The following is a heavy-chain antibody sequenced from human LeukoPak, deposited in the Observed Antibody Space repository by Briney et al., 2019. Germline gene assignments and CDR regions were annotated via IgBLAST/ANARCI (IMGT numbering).Heavy chain of an antibody. CDR2: ISGGGGST. V-gene: IGHV3-23*01. CDR1: GFIFTTYA. Sequence: PGGSLRLSCAASGFIFTTYAMIWVRQAPGKGLEWVPTISGGGGSTFYADSVKGRFTIFRVNSKNTLYLQMNSLRAEDTAIYYCAKDMSDYTNFPDVWGQGTTVTVSS. D-gene: IGHD4-11*01. CDR3: AKDMSDYTNFPDV. J-gene: IGHJ6*02.